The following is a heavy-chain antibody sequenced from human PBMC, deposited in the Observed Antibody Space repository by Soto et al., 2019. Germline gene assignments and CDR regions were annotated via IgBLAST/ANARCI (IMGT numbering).Heavy chain of an antibody. CDR3: TRHQLVPDCRFDP. D-gene: IGHD2-2*01. J-gene: IGHJ5*02. CDR1: GFTFSGSA. Sequence: GGSLRLSCAASGFTFSGSAMHWVRQASGKGLEWVGRIRSKANSYGTTYAESVKGRFTISTDDSMNTAFLQMNSLKTEDTAVYYCTRHQLVPDCRFDPWGQGTLVTVSS. CDR2: IRSKANSYGT. V-gene: IGHV3-73*01.